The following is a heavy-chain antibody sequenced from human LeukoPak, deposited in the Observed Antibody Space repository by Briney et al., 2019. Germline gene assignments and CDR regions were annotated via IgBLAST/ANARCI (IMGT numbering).Heavy chain of an antibody. CDR3: AGDGPNACLAKTGTTGSFDY. Sequence: ASVKVSCKASGYTFTSYYMHWVRHAPGQRLEWMGIINPRGGSTSYAQKFQGRVTMTRDMPTSTVYMEMSSLRSENTTAYYCAGDGPNACLAKTGTTGSFDYWGQGTLVTVSS. J-gene: IGHJ4*02. CDR2: INPRGGST. V-gene: IGHV1-46*01. D-gene: IGHD1-1*01. CDR1: GYTFTSYY.